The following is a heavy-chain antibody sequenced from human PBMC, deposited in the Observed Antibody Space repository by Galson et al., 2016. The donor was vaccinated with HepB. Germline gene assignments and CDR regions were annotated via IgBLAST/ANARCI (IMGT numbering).Heavy chain of an antibody. V-gene: IGHV5-51*01. J-gene: IGHJ4*02. CDR1: GYSLSNYW. CDR3: ASATDGNFFFYY. Sequence: QSGAEVKKPGESLKISCQASGYSLSNYWIGWVRQLPGKGLEWMGLIRPGVSTTYYRPSLQGQVTISADKSLFTAYLQWSNLRASDSGLYYCASATDGNFFFYYWAQGTRVTVSS. CDR2: IRPGVSTT. D-gene: IGHD5-24*01.